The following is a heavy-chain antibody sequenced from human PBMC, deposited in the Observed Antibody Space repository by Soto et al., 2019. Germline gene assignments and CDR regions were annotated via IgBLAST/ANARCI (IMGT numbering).Heavy chain of an antibody. D-gene: IGHD2-15*01. CDR3: ARAPYCSGSSCYHPHDAFDI. J-gene: IGHJ3*02. Sequence: QVQLQESGPGLVKPSQTLSLTCTVSGGSISSGGYYWSWIRQHPGNGLEWIGYIYYSGSTYYNPSLKSRVTIAVVTSNNQFSLKLSSVTAADTAVYYCARAPYCSGSSCYHPHDAFDIWGQGTMVTVSS. CDR2: IYYSGST. CDR1: GGSISSGGYY. V-gene: IGHV4-31*03.